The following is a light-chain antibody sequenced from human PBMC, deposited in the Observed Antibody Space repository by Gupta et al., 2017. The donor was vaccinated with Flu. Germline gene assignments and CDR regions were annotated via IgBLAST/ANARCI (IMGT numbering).Light chain of an antibody. CDR3: AVWDDRLNGPV. CDR2: RDD. V-gene: IGLV1-47*01. CDR1: NSNIGNNY. Sequence: QSVLTQPPSASGTPGQRVTVSCSGSNSNIGNNYVSWYQQLPVTAPKLLIYRDDQWPSGVPDRFSGSKSGTSASLAISGLRSEDEAHYYCAVWDDRLNGPVFGGGTKLTVL. J-gene: IGLJ3*02.